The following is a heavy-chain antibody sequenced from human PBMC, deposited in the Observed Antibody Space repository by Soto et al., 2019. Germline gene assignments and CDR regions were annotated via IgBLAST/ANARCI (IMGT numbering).Heavy chain of an antibody. V-gene: IGHV1-69*01. D-gene: IGHD3-16*01. CDR1: GGPFSSYA. Sequence: QVQLVQSGAEVKKPGSSVKVSCKASGGPFSSYAISWVRQAPGQGLAWMGGSIPIFGTANYAQQFQGRVTMTADESTSTAYMELSSLTAEDTAVYYGSSADHSGPVIITFGGANYWGQVTLVTVSS. CDR2: SIPIFGTA. J-gene: IGHJ4*02. CDR3: SSADHSGPVIITFGGANY.